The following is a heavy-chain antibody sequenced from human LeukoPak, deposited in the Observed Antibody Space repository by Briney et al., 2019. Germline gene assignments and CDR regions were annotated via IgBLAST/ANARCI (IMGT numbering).Heavy chain of an antibody. J-gene: IGHJ4*02. CDR3: ARDVGYCSSTSCDGDY. V-gene: IGHV1-18*01. Sequence: ASVKVSCKASGYTFTSYGISWVRQAPGQGLEWMGWISAYNGNTNYAQKFQGRVTITTDESTSTAYMELSSLRSEDTAVYYCARDVGYCSSTSCDGDYWGQGTLVTVSS. D-gene: IGHD2-2*01. CDR1: GYTFTSYG. CDR2: ISAYNGNT.